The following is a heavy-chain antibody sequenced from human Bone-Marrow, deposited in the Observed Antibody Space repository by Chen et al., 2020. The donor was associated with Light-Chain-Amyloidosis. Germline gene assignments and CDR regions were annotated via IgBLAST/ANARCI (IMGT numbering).Heavy chain of an antibody. Sequence: QVQLVESGGGVVQPGKSLRLYCGASGKNFPDYGMHWVRQSPGNGLEWVAGISYDGSDTNYAHSVKGRLIIARDNSKNTVYLHMNNLRPEDTAVYFCAQDSLLVAVEGYFPYGGQGTLVTVSS. D-gene: IGHD5-12*01. CDR1: GKNFPDYG. CDR2: ISYDGSDT. J-gene: IGHJ4*02. V-gene: IGHV3-30*18. CDR3: AQDSLLVAVEGYFPY.